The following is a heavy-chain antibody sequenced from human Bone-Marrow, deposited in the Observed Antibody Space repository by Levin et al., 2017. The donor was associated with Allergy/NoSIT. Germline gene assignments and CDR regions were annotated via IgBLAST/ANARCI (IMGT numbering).Heavy chain of an antibody. V-gene: IGHV4-38-2*02. J-gene: IGHJ4*02. CDR2: VFHTGTT. CDR3: VRDGGYQLLPLLSYFDY. D-gene: IGHD1-26*01. CDR1: GYSIRSAYY. Sequence: SQTLSLTCSVSGYSIRSAYYWGWIRQTPGKGLEWIGSVFHTGTTSYNPSLQRRVTMSRDPTKNHFSLQLRSVTAADTAIYYCVRDGGYQLLPLLSYFDYWGQGVLVTVSS.